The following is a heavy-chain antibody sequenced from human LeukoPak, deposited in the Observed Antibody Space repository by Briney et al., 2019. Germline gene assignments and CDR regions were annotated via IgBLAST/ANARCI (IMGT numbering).Heavy chain of an antibody. J-gene: IGHJ4*02. CDR3: ARAAFRHYDSSGLLFDY. Sequence: SVKVSCKASGGTFSSYAISWVRQAPGQGLEWMEGIIPIFGTANYAQKFQGRVTITTDESTSTAYMELSSLRSEDTAVYYCARAAFRHYDSSGLLFDYWGQGTLVTVSS. CDR2: IIPIFGTA. D-gene: IGHD3-22*01. V-gene: IGHV1-69*05. CDR1: GGTFSSYA.